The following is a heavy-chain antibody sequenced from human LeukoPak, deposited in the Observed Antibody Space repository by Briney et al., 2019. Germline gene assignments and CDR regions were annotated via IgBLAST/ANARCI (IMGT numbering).Heavy chain of an antibody. Sequence: GGSLRLSCAASGFTFGSYGMNWVRQAPGKGLEWVSYIRRSGATTYYADSVRGRFTASRDNAKNSLYLQMNSLRAEDTAVYYCARERGVVVPAAIRWFDPWGQGTLVTVSS. CDR1: GFTFGSYG. CDR2: IRRSGATT. CDR3: ARERGVVVPAAIRWFDP. D-gene: IGHD2-2*02. V-gene: IGHV3-48*04. J-gene: IGHJ5*02.